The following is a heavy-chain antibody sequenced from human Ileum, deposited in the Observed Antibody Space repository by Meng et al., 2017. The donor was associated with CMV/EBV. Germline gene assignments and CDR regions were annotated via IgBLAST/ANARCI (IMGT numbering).Heavy chain of an antibody. CDR2: ASPNKGDT. CDR3: ARGAGYI. CDR1: GYRFTDHY. J-gene: IGHJ4*02. D-gene: IGHD5-12*01. V-gene: IGHV1-2*02. Sequence: ASVKVSCKASGYRFTDHYIHWMRQAPGQGLEWMGWASPNKGDTNCAQKFQGRVTMTTDTSISTAYLELTGLTSDDTAVYYCARGAGYIRGQGTLVTVSS.